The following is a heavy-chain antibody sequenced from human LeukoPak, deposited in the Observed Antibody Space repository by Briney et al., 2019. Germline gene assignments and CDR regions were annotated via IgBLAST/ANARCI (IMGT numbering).Heavy chain of an antibody. J-gene: IGHJ4*02. CDR1: GFTFSSYE. CDR2: ISSSGSTI. D-gene: IGHD3-16*01. V-gene: IGHV3-48*03. Sequence: GGSLSLPCAASGFTFSSYEWNWFRQAPGKGLEWVSYISSSGSTIYYADSVKGRFTISRDNAKNSLYLQMNSLRAEDTAVYYCARDWFGSFDYWGQGTLVTVSS. CDR3: ARDWFGSFDY.